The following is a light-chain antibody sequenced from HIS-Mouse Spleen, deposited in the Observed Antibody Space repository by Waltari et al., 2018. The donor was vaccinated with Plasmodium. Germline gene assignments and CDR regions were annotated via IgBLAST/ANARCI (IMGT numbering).Light chain of an antibody. CDR3: QSADSSGTYRV. V-gene: IGLV3-25*03. CDR1: EFPKQY. J-gene: IGLJ3*02. Sequence: SYELTQPPSVSVSPGPTARITCSGDEFPKQYDYWYQQKPGQAPVLVIYKDSERPSGIPERFSGSSSGTTVTLTISGVQAEDEADYYCQSADSSGTYRVFGGGTKLTVL. CDR2: KDS.